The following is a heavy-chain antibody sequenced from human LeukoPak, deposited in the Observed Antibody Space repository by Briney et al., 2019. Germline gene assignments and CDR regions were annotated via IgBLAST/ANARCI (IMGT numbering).Heavy chain of an antibody. V-gene: IGHV3-66*01. CDR3: ARERYGDYRD. CDR2: IYSGGST. Sequence: TGGSLRLSCAASGFTFSSYGMHWVRQAPGKGLEWVSVIYSGGSTYYADSVKGRFTISRDNSKNTLYLQMNSLRAEDTAVYYCARERYGDYRDWGQGTLVTVSS. D-gene: IGHD4-17*01. CDR1: GFTFSSYG. J-gene: IGHJ4*02.